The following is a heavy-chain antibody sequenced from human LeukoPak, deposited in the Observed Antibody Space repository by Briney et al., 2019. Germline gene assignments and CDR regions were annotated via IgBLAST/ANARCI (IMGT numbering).Heavy chain of an antibody. J-gene: IGHJ6*03. CDR2: IIPIFGTA. D-gene: IGHD2-8*02. CDR1: GGTFSGYA. CDR3: ARGPGDYYYYMDV. V-gene: IGHV1-69*05. Sequence: SVKVSCKASGGTFSGYAISWARPAPGQGLKWMGGIIPIFGTANYAQKFQGRVTITTDESTSTAYMELSSLRSEDTAGYYCARGPGDYYYYMDVWGKGTTVTVSS.